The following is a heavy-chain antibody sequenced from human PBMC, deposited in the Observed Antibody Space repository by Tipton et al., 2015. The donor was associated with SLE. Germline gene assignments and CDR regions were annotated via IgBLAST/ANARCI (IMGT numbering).Heavy chain of an antibody. J-gene: IGHJ4*02. D-gene: IGHD3-3*01. CDR1: GGSISSGSYY. V-gene: IGHV4-61*01. Sequence: TLSLTCTVSGGSISSGSYYWSWIRQPPGKGLEWIGYMHNTVVTKYNPSLESRATISGDMSKKQVSLKLTSVTAADTAVYYCASSPGVTLFRVVTYFDLWGQGILVTVSS. CDR2: MHNTVVT. CDR3: ASSPGVTLFRVVTYFDL.